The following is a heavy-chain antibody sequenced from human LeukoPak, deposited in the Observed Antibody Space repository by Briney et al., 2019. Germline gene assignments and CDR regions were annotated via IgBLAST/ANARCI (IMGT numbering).Heavy chain of an antibody. D-gene: IGHD6-13*01. CDR1: GFTFSSYG. CDR2: ISYDGSNK. CDR3: ARGLAAAGLYFDY. Sequence: GGSLRLSCAASGFTFSSYGVHWVRQAPGKGLEWVAVISYDGSNKYYADSVKGRFTISRDNSKNTLYLQMNSLRAEDTAVYYCARGLAAAGLYFDYWGQGTLVTVSS. J-gene: IGHJ4*02. V-gene: IGHV3-30*03.